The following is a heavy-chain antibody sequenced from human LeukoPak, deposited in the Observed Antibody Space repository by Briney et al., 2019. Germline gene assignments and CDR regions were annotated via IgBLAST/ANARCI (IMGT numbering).Heavy chain of an antibody. D-gene: IGHD6-19*01. V-gene: IGHV1-69*05. J-gene: IGHJ4*02. CDR1: GGTFSSYA. Sequence: SVKVSCKASGGTFSSYAISRVRQAPGQGLEWMGGIIPIFGTANYAQKFQGRVTITTDESTSTAYMELSSLRSEDTAVYYCATAYSSGWYALDYWGQGTLVTVSS. CDR2: IIPIFGTA. CDR3: ATAYSSGWYALDY.